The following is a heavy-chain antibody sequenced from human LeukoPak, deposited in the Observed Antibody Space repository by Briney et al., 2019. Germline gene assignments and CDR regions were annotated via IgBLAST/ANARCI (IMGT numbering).Heavy chain of an antibody. J-gene: IGHJ6*03. V-gene: IGHV1-69*05. CDR1: GGTFTSYA. CDR3: ARSYYGDYYMDV. CDR2: IIPIFGTA. Sequence: GASVKVSCKASGGTFTSYAISWVRQAPGQGLEWMGGIIPIFGTANYAQKFQGRVTITTDESTSTAYMELSSLRSEDTAVYYCARSYYGDYYMDVWGKGTTVTVSS. D-gene: IGHD4-17*01.